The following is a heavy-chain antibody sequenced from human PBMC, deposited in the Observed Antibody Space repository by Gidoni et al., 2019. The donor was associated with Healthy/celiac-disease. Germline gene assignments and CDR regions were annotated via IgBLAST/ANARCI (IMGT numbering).Heavy chain of an antibody. CDR2: ISGSCGST. V-gene: IGHV3-23*01. CDR3: AKDPTPYDKGYYFDY. D-gene: IGHD3-9*01. J-gene: IGHJ4*02. Sequence: EVQPLESGGGLVQPGGSLRLSFAASGFTFSSYAMSWVRQAPGKGLEWVSAISGSCGSTYYADSVKGRFTISRDNSKNTLYLQMNSLRAEDTAVYYCAKDPTPYDKGYYFDYWGQGTLVTVSS. CDR1: GFTFSSYA.